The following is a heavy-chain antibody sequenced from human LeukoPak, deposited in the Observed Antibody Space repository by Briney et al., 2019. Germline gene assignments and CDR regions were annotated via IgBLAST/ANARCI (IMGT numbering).Heavy chain of an antibody. Sequence: PSETLSLTCTVSGGSISTYYWTWIRQPPGKGLEWIGYIYHNGNTNYNPSLKTRVTISVDTSKNQFSLRLTSVTAADTALYYCARTPTAKSSLLDYWGQGTLVTVSS. V-gene: IGHV4-59*01. J-gene: IGHJ4*02. CDR1: GGSISTYY. CDR3: ARTPTAKSSLLDY. CDR2: IYHNGNT.